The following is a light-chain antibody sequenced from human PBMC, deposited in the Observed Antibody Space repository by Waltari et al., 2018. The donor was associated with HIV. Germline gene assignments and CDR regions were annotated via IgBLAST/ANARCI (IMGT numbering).Light chain of an antibody. V-gene: IGLV1-44*01. CDR1: RSNIGSNT. CDR3: AAWDGSLNGHVV. CDR2: SNN. Sequence: SVLTQPPSASGTPGQRVTISCSGSRSNIGSNTVNWYQQLPGTAPKLLSYSNNQRPSGVPDRFSGSKSGTSASLAISGLQSEDEADYYCAAWDGSLNGHVVFGGGTKLTVL. J-gene: IGLJ2*01.